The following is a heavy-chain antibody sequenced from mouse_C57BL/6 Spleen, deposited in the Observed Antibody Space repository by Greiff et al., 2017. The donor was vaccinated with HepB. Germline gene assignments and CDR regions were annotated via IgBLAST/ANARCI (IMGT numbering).Heavy chain of an antibody. CDR3: ARGFRGYYAMDY. J-gene: IGHJ4*01. V-gene: IGHV1-69*01. CDR1: GYTFTSYW. CDR2: IDPSDSYT. Sequence: QVQLKQPGAELVMPGASVKLSCKASGYTFTSYWMHWVKQRPGQGLEWIGEIDPSDSYTNYNQKFKGKSTLTVDKSSSTAYMQLSSLTSEDSAVYYCARGFRGYYAMDYWGQGTSVTVSS.